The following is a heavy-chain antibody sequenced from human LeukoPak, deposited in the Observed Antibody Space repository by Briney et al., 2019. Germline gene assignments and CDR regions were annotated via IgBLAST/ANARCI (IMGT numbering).Heavy chain of an antibody. J-gene: IGHJ6*03. V-gene: IGHV1-2*02. CDR1: GYTFTGYY. CDR2: INPNSGGT. CDR3: ARDPVPAAIDDYYYYMDV. D-gene: IGHD2-2*01. Sequence: ASVKVSCKASGYTFTGYYMHWVRQAPGQGLEWMGWINPNSGGTNYAQKFQGRVTMTRDTSISTAYMELSRLRSDDTAVYYCARDPVPAAIDDYYYYMDVWGKGTTVTISS.